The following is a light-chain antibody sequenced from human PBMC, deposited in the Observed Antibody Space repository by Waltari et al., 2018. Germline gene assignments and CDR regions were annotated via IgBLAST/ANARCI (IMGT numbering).Light chain of an antibody. V-gene: IGLV2-14*03. J-gene: IGLJ3*02. Sequence: QSALTQPASVSGSPGQSITLSCPGTSSALGGYNYVSWYQQHPGKAPKVMIYDVIKRPSGVSNRFSGSKSGNTASLTISGLQADDEADYYCTSYESGGTWVFGGGTKVTV. CDR2: DVI. CDR1: SSALGGYNY. CDR3: TSYESGGTWV.